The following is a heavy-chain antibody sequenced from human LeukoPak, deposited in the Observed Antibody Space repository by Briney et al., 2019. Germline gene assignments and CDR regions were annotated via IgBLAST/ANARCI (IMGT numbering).Heavy chain of an antibody. V-gene: IGHV3-21*01. Sequence: GGSLRLSCAASGFTFSSYSMNWVRQAPGKGLEWVSSISSSSSYIYYADSVKGRFTISRDNAKNSLYLQMNSLRAEDTAVYYCARVRYSGYFGFDYWGQGTLVTVSS. J-gene: IGHJ4*02. D-gene: IGHD5-12*01. CDR1: GFTFSSYS. CDR2: ISSSSSYI. CDR3: ARVRYSGYFGFDY.